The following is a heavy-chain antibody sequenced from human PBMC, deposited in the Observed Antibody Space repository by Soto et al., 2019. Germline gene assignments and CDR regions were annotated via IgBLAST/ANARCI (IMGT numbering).Heavy chain of an antibody. CDR2: ISSSSSTI. D-gene: IGHD1-1*01. CDR3: ARDLGDWNDALGFDY. V-gene: IGHV3-48*01. CDR1: GFTFSSYS. Sequence: EVQLVESGRGLVQPGGSLRLSCAASGFTFSSYSMNWVRQAPGKGLEWVSYISSSSSTIYYADSVKGRFTISRDNAKNSLYLQMNSLRAEDTAVYYCARDLGDWNDALGFDYWGQGTLVTVSS. J-gene: IGHJ4*02.